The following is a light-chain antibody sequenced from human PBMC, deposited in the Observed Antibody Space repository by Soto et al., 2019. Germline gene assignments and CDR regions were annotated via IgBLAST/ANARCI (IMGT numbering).Light chain of an antibody. CDR3: QQYGSSPTSFT. Sequence: IVFAQSPVPLSLSPGERATLSCRSSQSVSSSYIAWYQQNPGQAPRLLIYGASGRATGIPDRFSGSGSGTDFTHTISRLKTEDFAVYYCQQYGSSPTSFTFGGGTKVDIK. J-gene: IGKJ4*01. CDR2: GAS. CDR1: QSVSSSY. V-gene: IGKV3-20*01.